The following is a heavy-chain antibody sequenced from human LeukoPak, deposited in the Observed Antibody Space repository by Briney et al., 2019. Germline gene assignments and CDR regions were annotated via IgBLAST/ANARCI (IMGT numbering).Heavy chain of an antibody. Sequence: PSETLSLTCAVYGGSFSGYYWSWIRQPPGKGLEWIGEINHSGSTNYNPSLKSRVTISVDTSKNQFSLKLSSVTAADTAVYYCARGPYSGSYYFDYWGQGTQVTVSS. J-gene: IGHJ4*02. CDR2: INHSGST. CDR1: GGSFSGYY. CDR3: ARGPYSGSYYFDY. V-gene: IGHV4-34*01. D-gene: IGHD1-26*01.